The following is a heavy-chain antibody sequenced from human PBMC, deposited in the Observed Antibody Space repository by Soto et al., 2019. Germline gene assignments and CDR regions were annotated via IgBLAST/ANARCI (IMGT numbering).Heavy chain of an antibody. CDR2: IYYSGST. CDR3: ARGTVVVPAAMPAFGFDP. J-gene: IGHJ5*02. V-gene: IGHV4-59*01. Sequence: SETLSLTCTVSGGSISSYYWSWIRQPPGKGLEWIGYIYYSGSTNYNPSLKSRVTISADTSKNQFSLKLSSVTAADTAVYYCARGTVVVPAAMPAFGFDPWGQGTLVTVSS. D-gene: IGHD2-2*01. CDR1: GGSISSYY.